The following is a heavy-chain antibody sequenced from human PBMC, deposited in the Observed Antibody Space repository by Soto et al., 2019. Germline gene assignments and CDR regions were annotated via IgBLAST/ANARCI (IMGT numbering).Heavy chain of an antibody. J-gene: IGHJ4*02. CDR3: ARGVSVTLAVQGGAPDKNYFDS. CDR2: IDHSLIT. Sequence: PSATLSITCAVSGASFSGFYWSWIRQSPGKGLEWIGEIDHSLITNHNTALKSRATMSVDTSKNQFSLKLRSVTAADTAVYYCARGVSVTLAVQGGAPDKNYFDSWSQGTLVTVSS. V-gene: IGHV4-34*04. CDR1: GASFSGFY. D-gene: IGHD1-26*01.